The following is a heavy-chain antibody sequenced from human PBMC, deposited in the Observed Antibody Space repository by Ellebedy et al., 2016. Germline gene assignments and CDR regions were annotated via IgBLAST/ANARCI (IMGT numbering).Heavy chain of an antibody. J-gene: IGHJ4*02. CDR1: GFSLSSFW. D-gene: IGHD3-10*01. V-gene: IGHV3-7*03. CDR3: ARAPRGGTDY. Sequence: GESLKISCTASGFSLSSFWMSWVRQAPGKGLESVANINHVGSETYYVDSVKGRFTISRDNAKNSLYLQMDSLRAEDTAVYYCARAPRGGTDYWGQGTLVTVSS. CDR2: INHVGSET.